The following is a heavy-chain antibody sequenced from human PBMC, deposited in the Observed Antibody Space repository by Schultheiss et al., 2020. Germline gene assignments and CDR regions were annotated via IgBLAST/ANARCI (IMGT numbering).Heavy chain of an antibody. CDR3: ARGGSYASYYYYGMDV. Sequence: GGSLRLSCAASGFTFSDYYMSWIRQAPGKGLEWVSYISSSGSTIYYADSVKGRFTISRDNAKNSLYLQMNSLRAEDTAVYYCARGGSYASYYYYGMDVWGQGTTVTVSS. D-gene: IGHD1-26*01. CDR1: GFTFSDYY. V-gene: IGHV3-11*01. J-gene: IGHJ6*02. CDR2: ISSSGSTI.